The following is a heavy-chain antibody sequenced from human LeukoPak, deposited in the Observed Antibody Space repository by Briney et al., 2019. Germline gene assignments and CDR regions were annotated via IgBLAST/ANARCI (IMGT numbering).Heavy chain of an antibody. V-gene: IGHV3-23*01. D-gene: IGHD4-17*01. J-gene: IGHJ4*02. Sequence: GGSLRLSCAASGFTFSSYAMSWVHQAPGKGLEWVSAISGSGGSTYYADSVKGRFTISRDNSKNTLYLQMNSLRAEDTALYYCAKGHHDYGDHYFDYWGQGTLVTVSS. CDR2: ISGSGGST. CDR3: AKGHHDYGDHYFDY. CDR1: GFTFSSYA.